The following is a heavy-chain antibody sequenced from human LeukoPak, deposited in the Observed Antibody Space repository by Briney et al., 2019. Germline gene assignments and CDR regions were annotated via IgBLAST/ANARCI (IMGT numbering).Heavy chain of an antibody. Sequence: SETLSLTCTVSGGSISSSSYYWGWIRQPPGKGLEWIGSIYYSGSTYYNPSLKSRVTISVDTSKNQFSLKLSSVTAADTAVYYCARLDGNGSGSYLGFDPWGQGTLVTVSS. D-gene: IGHD3-10*01. CDR2: IYYSGST. V-gene: IGHV4-39*07. J-gene: IGHJ5*02. CDR3: ARLDGNGSGSYLGFDP. CDR1: GGSISSSSYY.